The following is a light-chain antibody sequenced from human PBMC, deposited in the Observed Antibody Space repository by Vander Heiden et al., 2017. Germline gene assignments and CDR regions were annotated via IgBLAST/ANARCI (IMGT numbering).Light chain of an antibody. CDR1: SSDVGSYNL. V-gene: IGLV2-23*02. Sequence: QSALTQPASVSGSPGQSIPISCTGTSSDVGSYNLVSWYQQHPGNAPKLMVYEVSKRPSGVSNRFSGSKSGTTASLTISGLQAEDEADYYCCSYAGSSTLVFGGGTKLTVL. CDR2: EVS. CDR3: CSYAGSSTLV. J-gene: IGLJ2*01.